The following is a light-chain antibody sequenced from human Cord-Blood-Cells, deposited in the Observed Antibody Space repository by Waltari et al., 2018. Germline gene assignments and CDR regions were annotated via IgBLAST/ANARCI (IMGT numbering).Light chain of an antibody. V-gene: IGLV2-14*01. J-gene: IGLJ3*02. CDR2: DVS. CDR1: SSDVGGHNY. CDR3: SSYTSSSTRV. Sequence: QSDLTQPASVSGSPGQSITISCTGTSSDVGGHNYASWYQQHPGKAPKLMIYDVSNRPSGVSNRFSGSKSGNTASLTISGLQAEDEADYYCSSYTSSSTRVFGGGTKLTVL.